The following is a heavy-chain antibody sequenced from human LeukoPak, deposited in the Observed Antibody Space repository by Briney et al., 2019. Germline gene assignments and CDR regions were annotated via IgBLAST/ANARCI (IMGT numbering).Heavy chain of an antibody. CDR3: ARHSNWNGGVDWFDP. CDR1: GGSISSSSYY. D-gene: IGHD1-20*01. J-gene: IGHJ5*02. CDR2: IYYSGST. V-gene: IGHV4-39*07. Sequence: SETLSLTCTVSGGSISSSSYYWGWIRQPPGKGLEWIGSIYYSGSTNYNPSLKNRVTILVDTSKNQFSLKLSSVTAADTAVYYCARHSNWNGGVDWFDPWGQGTQVTVSS.